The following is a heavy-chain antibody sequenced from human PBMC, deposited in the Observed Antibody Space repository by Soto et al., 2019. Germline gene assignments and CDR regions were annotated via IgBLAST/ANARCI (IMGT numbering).Heavy chain of an antibody. CDR2: IDIDGSVT. D-gene: IGHD2-2*01. J-gene: IGHJ6*02. V-gene: IGHV3-74*01. CDR1: GFTFSSYW. CDR3: ANRFVIVPAVLGINYHYGMDV. Sequence: GGSLRLSCVVSGFTFSSYWIHWVRQGPGKGLVWVSRIDIDGSVTNYADSVKGRFTIFRDNSRNTVHMQMNSLRADDTAVYYCANRFVIVPAVLGINYHYGMDVWGQGTTVTVSS.